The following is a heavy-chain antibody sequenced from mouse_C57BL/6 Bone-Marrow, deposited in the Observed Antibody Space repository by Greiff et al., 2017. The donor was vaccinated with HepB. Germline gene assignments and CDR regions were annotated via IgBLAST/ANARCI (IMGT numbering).Heavy chain of an antibody. Sequence: VQLKESGGGLVQPGESLKLSCESNEYEFPSHDMSWVRKTPEKRLELVAAINSDGGSTYYPDTMERRFIISRDNTKKTLYLQMSSLRSEDTALYYCARHGDYYGSSPWFAYWGQGTLVTVSA. CDR2: INSDGGST. J-gene: IGHJ3*01. CDR3: ARHGDYYGSSPWFAY. CDR1: EYEFPSHD. D-gene: IGHD1-1*01. V-gene: IGHV5-2*01.